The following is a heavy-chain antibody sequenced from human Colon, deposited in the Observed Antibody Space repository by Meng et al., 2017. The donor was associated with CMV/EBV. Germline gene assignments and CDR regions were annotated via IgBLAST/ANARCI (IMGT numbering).Heavy chain of an antibody. D-gene: IGHD2-2*01. J-gene: IGHJ4*02. CDR2: ISPRSRHI. CDR3: ARVDYSTNWETFDY. CDR1: GFTFNTYS. Sequence: ASGFTFNTYSMTCARQAPGKGLEWVACISPRSRHIYSADSLRGRFTISRDNAKNSLFLQMNDLRVEDTAAYFCARVDYSTNWETFDYWGQGTLVTVSS. V-gene: IGHV3-21*01.